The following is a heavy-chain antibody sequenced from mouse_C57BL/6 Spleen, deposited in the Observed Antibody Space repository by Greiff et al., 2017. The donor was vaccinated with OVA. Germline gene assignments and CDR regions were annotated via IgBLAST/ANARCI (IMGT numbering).Heavy chain of an antibody. CDR3: ARDGITTGVRY. D-gene: IGHD1-1*01. Sequence: QVQLQQPGAELVKPGASVKLSCKASGYTFTSYWMHWVKQRPGQGLEWIGMIHPNSGSTNYNEKFKSKATLTVDKSSSTAYMQLSSLTSEDSAVYYCARDGITTGVRYWGQGTTLTVSS. CDR1: GYTFTSYW. CDR2: IHPNSGST. V-gene: IGHV1-64*01. J-gene: IGHJ2*01.